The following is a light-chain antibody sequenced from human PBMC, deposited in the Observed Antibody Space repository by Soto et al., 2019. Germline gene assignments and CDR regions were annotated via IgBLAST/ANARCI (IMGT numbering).Light chain of an antibody. Sequence: QSVLTQPASVSGSPGQSITLSCTGTSNDVGTYNLVSWYQQHPGKAPKLIIFGGFKRPSGVSNRFSGSKSGNTASLTISGLQAEDEADYYCPSYAGSTTYVFGTGTKVTVL. CDR3: PSYAGSTTYV. J-gene: IGLJ1*01. CDR1: SNDVGTYNL. CDR2: GGF. V-gene: IGLV2-23*01.